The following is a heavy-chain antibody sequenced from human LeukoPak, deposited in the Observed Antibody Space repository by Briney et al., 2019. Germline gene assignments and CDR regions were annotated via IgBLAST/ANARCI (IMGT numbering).Heavy chain of an antibody. CDR3: ARSKPDRFWSGYYIDH. J-gene: IGHJ4*02. CDR2: MNPNSGNT. V-gene: IGHV1-8*01. CDR1: GYTFTSYD. D-gene: IGHD3-3*01. Sequence: ASVKVSCKASGYTFTSYDINWVRQATGQGLEWMGWMNPNSGNTGYAQKFQGRVTMTRNTSISTAYMELSSLRSEDTAVYYCARSKPDRFWSGYYIDHWGQGTLVTVSS.